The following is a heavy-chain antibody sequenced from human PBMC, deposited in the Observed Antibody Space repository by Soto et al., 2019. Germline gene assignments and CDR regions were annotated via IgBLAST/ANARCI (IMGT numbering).Heavy chain of an antibody. J-gene: IGHJ4*02. CDR1: GFTFSSYS. CDR3: ARDTPRSYGSGSYYPFDY. V-gene: IGHV3-48*02. CDR2: ISSSSSTI. D-gene: IGHD3-10*01. Sequence: EVQLVESGGGLVQPGGSLRLSCAASGFTFSSYSMNWVRQAPGKGLEWVSYISSSSSTIYYADSVKGRFTISRDNAKNSLCLQMNSLRDEDTAVYYCARDTPRSYGSGSYYPFDYWGQGTLFTVSS.